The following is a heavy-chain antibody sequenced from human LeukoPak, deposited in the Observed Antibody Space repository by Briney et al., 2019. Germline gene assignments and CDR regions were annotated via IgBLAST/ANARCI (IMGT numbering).Heavy chain of an antibody. Sequence: SESLSLTCTVSAGSISSYYWSWIRQPPGKGLEWIGYIYYSGSTNYNPSLKSRVTISVDTSKNQFSLKLSSVTAADTAVYYCARAGAFDISGQGTMVTVSS. CDR3: ARAGAFDI. V-gene: IGHV4-59*01. J-gene: IGHJ3*02. CDR2: IYYSGST. D-gene: IGHD3-10*01. CDR1: AGSISSYY.